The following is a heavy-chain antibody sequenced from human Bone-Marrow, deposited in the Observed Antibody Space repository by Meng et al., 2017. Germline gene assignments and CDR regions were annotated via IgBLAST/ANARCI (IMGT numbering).Heavy chain of an antibody. V-gene: IGHV4-39*07. CDR2: IYYSGTT. D-gene: IGHD3-10*01. J-gene: IGHJ6*02. CDR3: ARIPAGLVWFGEKNRHGMDV. CDR1: GGSISSDIYY. Sequence: GSLRLSCSVSGGSISSDIYYWGWIRQPPGKGLEWIGSIYYSGTTYYKPSLKSRVTISVDTSSDQFSLKVNSVTAADTAVYYCARIPAGLVWFGEKNRHGMDVWGPGTMVTVSS.